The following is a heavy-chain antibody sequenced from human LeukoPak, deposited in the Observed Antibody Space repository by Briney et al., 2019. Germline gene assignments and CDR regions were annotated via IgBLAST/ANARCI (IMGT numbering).Heavy chain of an antibody. Sequence: GGSLRLSCAASGFTFSNYEMNWDRQTPGKGLEWVSFISDNGKAKSYVDSVRGRFIISRDNAKTSLFLQMSSLRVEDTAVYYCARARIAAPLLDYWGQGTLVTVSS. CDR2: ISDNGKAK. V-gene: IGHV3-48*03. CDR1: GFTFSNYE. D-gene: IGHD6-13*01. CDR3: ARARIAAPLLDY. J-gene: IGHJ4*02.